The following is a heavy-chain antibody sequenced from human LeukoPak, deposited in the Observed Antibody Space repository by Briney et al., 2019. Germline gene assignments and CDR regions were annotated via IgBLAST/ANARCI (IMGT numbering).Heavy chain of an antibody. D-gene: IGHD6-19*01. CDR1: GGSFSGYY. CDR3: ARFRSSGWYRWYYYMDV. Sequence: SETLSLICAVYGGSFSGYYWSWIRQPPGKGLEWIGEINHSGSTNYNPSLKSRVTISVDTSKNQFSLKLSSVTAADTAVYYCARFRSSGWYRWYYYMDVWGKGTTVTVSS. V-gene: IGHV4-34*01. J-gene: IGHJ6*03. CDR2: INHSGST.